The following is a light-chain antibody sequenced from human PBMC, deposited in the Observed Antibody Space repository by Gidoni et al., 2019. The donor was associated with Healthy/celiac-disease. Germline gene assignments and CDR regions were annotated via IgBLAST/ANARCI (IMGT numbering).Light chain of an antibody. Sequence: YELTQPHAVSVSPGQTASIPCAGDKLGDKNACWYQQKPGPSPVLVSYQASKRPSGIPARFSGSNSGHTASLTISAPQALAAADYYCQAWDSSVVFGGGTKLTVL. CDR2: QAS. CDR3: QAWDSSVV. V-gene: IGLV3-1*01. CDR1: KLGDKN. J-gene: IGLJ2*01.